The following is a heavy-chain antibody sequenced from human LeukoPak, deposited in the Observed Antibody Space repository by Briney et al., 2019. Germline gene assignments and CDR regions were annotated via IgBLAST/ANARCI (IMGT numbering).Heavy chain of an antibody. CDR1: GFTFGDYG. CDR2: IRSKAYGGTT. J-gene: IGHJ4*02. CDR3: IRVNNGYAKDFDY. Sequence: GGSLRLSCTASGFTFGDYGMSWVRQAPGKGLEWVGFIRSKAYGGTTEYAASVKGRFTSSRDDFKSIAYLQMDSLKTENTAVXXXIRVNNGYAKDFDYWGQGTQVTVSS. D-gene: IGHD2-8*01. V-gene: IGHV3-49*04.